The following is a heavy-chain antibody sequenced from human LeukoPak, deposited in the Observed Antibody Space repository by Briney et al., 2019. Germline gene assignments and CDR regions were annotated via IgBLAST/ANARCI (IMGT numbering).Heavy chain of an antibody. CDR1: GFTFDDYG. Sequence: GGSLRLSCAASGFTFDDYGMSWVRQAPGKGLEWGSGINWNGGSTGYADSVKGRFTISRDNAKNSLYLQMNSLRAEDTALYYCARGGSSSWYAAVVPDYYYYYMGVWGKGTTVTVSS. CDR2: INWNGGST. J-gene: IGHJ6*03. CDR3: ARGGSSSWYAAVVPDYYYYYMGV. V-gene: IGHV3-20*04. D-gene: IGHD6-13*01.